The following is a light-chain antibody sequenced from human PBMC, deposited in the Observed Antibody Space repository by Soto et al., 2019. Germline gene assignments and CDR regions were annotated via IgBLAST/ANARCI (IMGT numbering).Light chain of an antibody. J-gene: IGKJ2*01. CDR2: AAS. Sequence: DLPMTQSPSSLSSSVGDRVTITCRASQTISTNLNWYQQKLREAPTLLIYAASRLQSGVPLRFSGGGSGTHFTLTISGLQPEDFATYYCQQTYSTPYTCGQGTRLQI. CDR3: QQTYSTPYT. CDR1: QTISTN. V-gene: IGKV1-39*01.